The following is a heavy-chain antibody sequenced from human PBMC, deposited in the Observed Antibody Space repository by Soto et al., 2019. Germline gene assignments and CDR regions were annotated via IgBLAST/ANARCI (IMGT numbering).Heavy chain of an antibody. CDR1: GRSISSSNW. J-gene: IGHJ3*02. CDR2: IYHSGST. Sequence: SETLSLTCSVSGRSISSSNWWWWVRQPPGKGLEWIGEIYHSGSTNYNPSLKSRVTISVDKSKNQFSLKLSSVTAADTAVYYCARGEYGSGARRAFDIWGQGTMVT. V-gene: IGHV4-4*02. CDR3: ARGEYGSGARRAFDI. D-gene: IGHD3-10*01.